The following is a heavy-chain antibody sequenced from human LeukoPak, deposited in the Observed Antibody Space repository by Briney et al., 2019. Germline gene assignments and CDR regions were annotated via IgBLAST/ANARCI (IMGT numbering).Heavy chain of an antibody. J-gene: IGHJ4*02. CDR1: GFTFSSYG. CDR3: VKDGEYYGSGSFR. V-gene: IGHV3-64D*06. D-gene: IGHD3-10*01. CDR2: ISSNGGST. Sequence: GSLRLSCSASGFTFSSYGMHWVRQAPGKGLEYVSVISSNGGSTYYADSVKGRFTISRDNSKNTLYLQMSSLGAEDTAVYYCVKDGEYYGSGSFRWGQGTLVTVSS.